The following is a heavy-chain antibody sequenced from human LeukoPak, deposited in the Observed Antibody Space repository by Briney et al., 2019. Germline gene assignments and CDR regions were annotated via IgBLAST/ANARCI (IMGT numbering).Heavy chain of an antibody. V-gene: IGHV4-59*01. CDR1: GGSISSYY. J-gene: IGHJ6*02. Sequence: SETLSLTCTVSGGSISSYYWSWIRQPPGKGLEWIGYIYYSGSTNYNPSLKGRVTISVDTSKNQFSLKLSSVTAADTAVYYCARVALRTVTTLGYYYYGMDVWGQGTTVTVSS. CDR3: ARVALRTVTTLGYYYYGMDV. D-gene: IGHD4-17*01. CDR2: IYYSGST.